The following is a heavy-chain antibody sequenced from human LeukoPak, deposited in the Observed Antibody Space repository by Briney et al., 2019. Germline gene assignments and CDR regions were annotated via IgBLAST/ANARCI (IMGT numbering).Heavy chain of an antibody. CDR2: ISAYNGNT. V-gene: IGHV1-18*01. D-gene: IGHD3-16*02. J-gene: IGHJ4*02. CDR1: GYTFTSYG. Sequence: ASVTLSFKSSGYTFTSYGISWVRQAPGQGLEWMGWISAYNGNTNYAQKLQGRVSMTTDTSTSTAYMELRSLRSDDTAVYYCARDRLGYDYVWGSYRHLFDYWGQGTLVTVSS. CDR3: ARDRLGYDYVWGSYRHLFDY.